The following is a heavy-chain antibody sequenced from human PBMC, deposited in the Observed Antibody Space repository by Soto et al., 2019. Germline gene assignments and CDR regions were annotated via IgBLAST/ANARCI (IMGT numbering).Heavy chain of an antibody. CDR2: IYTSGST. CDR3: ARDQGAAGPYYYGTDV. Sequence: SETLSLTCTVSGGSISSYYWSWIRQPAGKGLEWIGRIYTSGSTNYNPSLKSRVTMSVDTSKNQFSLKLSSVTAADTAVYYCARDQGAAGPYYYGTDVWGKGTKVTVSS. V-gene: IGHV4-4*07. CDR1: GGSISSYY. J-gene: IGHJ6*04. D-gene: IGHD6-13*01.